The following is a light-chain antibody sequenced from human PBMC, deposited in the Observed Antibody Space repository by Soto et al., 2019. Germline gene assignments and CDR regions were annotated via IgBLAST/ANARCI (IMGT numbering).Light chain of an antibody. CDR1: QSVSSY. Sequence: DIVLTQSPATLPLSPGERATLSCRASQSVSSYLAWYQQKPGQAPRLLIYDASNRATGIPARFSGSGSGTDFTLTISRLEPEDFAVYYCQQRSNWYTFGQGTKVDIK. V-gene: IGKV3-11*01. J-gene: IGKJ2*01. CDR3: QQRSNWYT. CDR2: DAS.